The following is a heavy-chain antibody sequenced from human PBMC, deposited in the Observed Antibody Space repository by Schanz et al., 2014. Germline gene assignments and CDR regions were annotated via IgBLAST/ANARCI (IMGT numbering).Heavy chain of an antibody. CDR3: ARGRGFYDY. Sequence: QVQLVQSGAEVKKPGPSVKVSCKASGYTFTNFYIHWVRQAPGQGLEWMGKIIPVLNIATYAQRFQGRVSITADTSTNTAYMELSSLTSEDTAVHYCARGRGFYDYWGQGTLVNVSS. V-gene: IGHV1-69*02. D-gene: IGHD3-10*01. CDR2: IIPVLNIA. CDR1: GYTFTNFY. J-gene: IGHJ4*02.